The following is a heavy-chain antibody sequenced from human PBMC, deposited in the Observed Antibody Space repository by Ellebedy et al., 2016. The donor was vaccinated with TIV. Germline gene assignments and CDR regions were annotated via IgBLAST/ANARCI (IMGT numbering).Heavy chain of an antibody. Sequence: GESLKISCKGSGYSFTSYWIGWVRQMPGKGLEWMGRIDPSDSYTKYSPSFQGHVTFSADKSSSTAYLQWSRLKASDTAMYYCARQEFVTTVTFDSWGQGTLVTVSS. J-gene: IGHJ4*02. D-gene: IGHD4-17*01. CDR1: GYSFTSYW. CDR3: ARQEFVTTVTFDS. V-gene: IGHV5-10-1*01. CDR2: IDPSDSYT.